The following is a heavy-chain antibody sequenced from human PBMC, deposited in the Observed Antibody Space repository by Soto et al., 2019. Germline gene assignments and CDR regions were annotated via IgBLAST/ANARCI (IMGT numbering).Heavy chain of an antibody. Sequence: SETLSLTCNFSGDSMTSPPYYCGWIRQPPGKGLEWIGTVYYSGATYYNPSLRGRLTVSADTSKNYFSLRLTSVTAADTAVYYCARHADWFEPWGQGILVTVSS. CDR1: GDSMTSPPYY. CDR3: ARHADWFEP. CDR2: VYYSGAT. V-gene: IGHV4-39*01. J-gene: IGHJ5*02.